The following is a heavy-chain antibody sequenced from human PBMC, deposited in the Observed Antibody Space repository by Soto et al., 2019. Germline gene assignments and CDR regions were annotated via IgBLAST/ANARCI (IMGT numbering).Heavy chain of an antibody. Sequence: GGSLRLSCAASGFTFDDYTMHWVRQAPGKGLEWVSLISWDGGSTYYADSVKGRFTISRDNSKNSLYLQMNSLRTEDTALYYCAKEGTGTFAFDIWGQGTMVTVSS. CDR2: ISWDGGST. CDR1: GFTFDDYT. V-gene: IGHV3-43*01. J-gene: IGHJ3*02. D-gene: IGHD1-7*01. CDR3: AKEGTGTFAFDI.